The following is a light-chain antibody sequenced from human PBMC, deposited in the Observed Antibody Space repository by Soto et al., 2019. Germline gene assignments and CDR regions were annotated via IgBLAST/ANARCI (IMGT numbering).Light chain of an antibody. Sequence: EILLTQSPGTLSLSPGERATLSCRASQSVSSTYLAWYQQKPGQSPRLLIHGASSRASGIPDRFSSSGSGTDFTLTINRLEPEDFAVYYCHQYGISPPVTFGQGTRLEIK. V-gene: IGKV3-20*01. CDR3: HQYGISPPVT. J-gene: IGKJ5*01. CDR2: GAS. CDR1: QSVSSTY.